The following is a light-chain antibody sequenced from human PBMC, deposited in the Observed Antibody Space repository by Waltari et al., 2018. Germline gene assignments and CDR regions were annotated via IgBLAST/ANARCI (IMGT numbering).Light chain of an antibody. Sequence: EIVLTHSPGTLSLSTGERVILSCRVSQRVSRALAWYQQKPGQAPRLLIYGASNRATGIPDRFSGSGSGTDFSLTISRLEPEDFAVYYCQHYVRLPVTFGQGTKVEIK. CDR2: GAS. J-gene: IGKJ1*01. V-gene: IGKV3-20*01. CDR1: QRVSRA. CDR3: QHYVRLPVT.